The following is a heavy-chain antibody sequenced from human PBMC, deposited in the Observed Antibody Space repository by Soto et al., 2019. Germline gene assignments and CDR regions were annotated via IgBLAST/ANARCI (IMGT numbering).Heavy chain of an antibody. CDR1: GGSFSGYY. Sequence: SETLSLTCAVYGGSFSGYYWSWIRQPPGKGLEWIGEINHSGSTNYNPSLKSRVTISVDTSKNQFSLKLSSVTAADTAVYYCARGFSRRRGLGVYYMDVWGKGTTVTVSS. J-gene: IGHJ6*03. CDR2: INHSGST. D-gene: IGHD3-10*01. V-gene: IGHV4-34*01. CDR3: ARGFSRRRGLGVYYMDV.